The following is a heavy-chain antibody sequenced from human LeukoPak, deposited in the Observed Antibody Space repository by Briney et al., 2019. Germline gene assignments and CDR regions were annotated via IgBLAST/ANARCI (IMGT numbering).Heavy chain of an antibody. J-gene: IGHJ6*02. CDR1: GYTFTSYD. V-gene: IGHV1-8*01. Sequence: GASVKVSCKASGYTFTSYDINWVRQATGQGLEWMGWMNPNSGNTGYAQKFQGRVTMTRNTSISTAYMELSSLRSEDTAVYYCARAGIGDCSSTSCYYYYGMDVWGQGTTVTVSS. CDR3: ARAGIGDCSSTSCYYYYGMDV. D-gene: IGHD2-2*01. CDR2: MNPNSGNT.